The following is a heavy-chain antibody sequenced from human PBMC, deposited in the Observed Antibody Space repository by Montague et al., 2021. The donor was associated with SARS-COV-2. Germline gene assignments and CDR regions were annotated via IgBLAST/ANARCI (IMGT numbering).Heavy chain of an antibody. Sequence: SETLSLTCTVSSGSISSHNWSWIRQPPGKGLEWVGYVNYGGSTNYNPSLKSRVSISLDTSKNQFSLRLNSVTAADTAVYYCARAVTTGIDWFDPWGQGTLVIVSS. CDR1: SGSISSHN. J-gene: IGHJ5*02. CDR2: VNYGGST. CDR3: ARAVTTGIDWFDP. D-gene: IGHD4-17*01. V-gene: IGHV4-59*11.